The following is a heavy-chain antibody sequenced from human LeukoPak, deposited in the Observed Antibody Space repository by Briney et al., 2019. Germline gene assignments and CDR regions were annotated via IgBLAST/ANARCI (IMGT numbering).Heavy chain of an antibody. CDR3: ARDRPHWYFDL. V-gene: IGHV4-59*01. J-gene: IGHJ2*01. CDR1: GGSISSYY. Sequence: PSETLSLTCTVSGGSISSYYWSWIRQPPGKGLEWIGYIYYSGSTNYNPSLKSRVTISVDTSKSQFSLKLSSVTAADTAVYYCARDRPHWYFDLWGRGTLVTVSS. CDR2: IYYSGST.